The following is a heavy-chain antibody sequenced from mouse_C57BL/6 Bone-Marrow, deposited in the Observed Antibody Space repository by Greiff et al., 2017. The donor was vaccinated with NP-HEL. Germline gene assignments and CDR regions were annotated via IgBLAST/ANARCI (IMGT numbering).Heavy chain of an antibody. D-gene: IGHD1-1*01. CDR2: LYWDDDK. V-gene: IGHV8-12*01. CDR1: GFSLSTSGMG. CDR3: ARRGFYGSPFDY. J-gene: IGHJ2*01. Sequence: QVTLKESGPGILQSSQTLSLTCSFSGFSLSTSGMGVSWIRQPAGKGLEWLAQLYWDDDKHYNPSLKSRLTISKDTPRNQVFLKITSVDTADTATYYCARRGFYGSPFDYWGQGTTLTVSS.